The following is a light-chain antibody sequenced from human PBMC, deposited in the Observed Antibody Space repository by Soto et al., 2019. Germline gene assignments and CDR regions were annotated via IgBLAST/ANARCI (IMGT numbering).Light chain of an antibody. Sequence: EIVLTQSPATLSLSPGERATLSCRASQSVSSNLAWYQQKPGQAPRLLIYGASTRATGIPARFSGSGSGTEFTLTISSLEPEDFAVYYCQQRSNWPTFGQGTRLEI. CDR2: GAS. CDR1: QSVSSN. J-gene: IGKJ5*01. CDR3: QQRSNWPT. V-gene: IGKV3-11*01.